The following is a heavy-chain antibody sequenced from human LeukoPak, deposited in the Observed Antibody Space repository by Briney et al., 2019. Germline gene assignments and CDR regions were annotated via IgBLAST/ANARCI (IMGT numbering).Heavy chain of an antibody. Sequence: ASVKVSCKASGYTLTGYYMHWVRQAPGQGLEWMGWINPNSGGTNYAQKFQGRVTMTRDTSISTAYMELSRLRSDDTAVYYCARVVCSSTSCPNWFDPWGQGTLVTVSS. CDR3: ARVVCSSTSCPNWFDP. CDR1: GYTLTGYY. V-gene: IGHV1-2*02. D-gene: IGHD2-2*01. CDR2: INPNSGGT. J-gene: IGHJ5*02.